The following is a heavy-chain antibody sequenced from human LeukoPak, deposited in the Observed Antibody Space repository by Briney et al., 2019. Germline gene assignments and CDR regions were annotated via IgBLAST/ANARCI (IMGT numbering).Heavy chain of an antibody. V-gene: IGHV3-23*01. D-gene: IGHD3-22*01. CDR1: GFTFSSYA. Sequence: GGSLRLSCAASGFTFSSYAMSWVRQAPGKGLEWVSAISGSGGSTYYADSVKGRFTISRDNSKNTLYLQMNSLRAEDTAVYYCVCASIVVVITDAFDIWGQGTMVTVSS. J-gene: IGHJ3*02. CDR2: ISGSGGST. CDR3: VCASIVVVITDAFDI.